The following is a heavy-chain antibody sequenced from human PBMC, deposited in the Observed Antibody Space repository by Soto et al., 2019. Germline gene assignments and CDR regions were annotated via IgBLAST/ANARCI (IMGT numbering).Heavy chain of an antibody. Sequence: EVQLVESGGGLVKPGGSLRLSCAASGFTFSSYSMKWVRQAPGKGLEWVSSISSSSSYIYYADSVKGRFTISRDNAKKSLYLQMNSLRAEDTAVYYCASLLRGGRVEGYFDLWGRGTLVTVSS. D-gene: IGHD3-10*01. J-gene: IGHJ2*01. V-gene: IGHV3-21*01. CDR1: GFTFSSYS. CDR2: ISSSSSYI. CDR3: ASLLRGGRVEGYFDL.